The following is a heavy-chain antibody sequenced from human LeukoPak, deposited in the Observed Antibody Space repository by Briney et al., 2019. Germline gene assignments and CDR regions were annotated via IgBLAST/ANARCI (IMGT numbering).Heavy chain of an antibody. D-gene: IGHD3-3*01. CDR3: ARGDFWRNV. V-gene: IGHV3-21*01. CDR2: I. CDR1: GFVFSTFG. J-gene: IGHJ6*02. Sequence: GGSLRLSCAASGFVFSTFGINWVRQAPGKGLQWVAHINYADSVKGRFTISRDNAKNSLYLQMTSLRAEDAAVYYCARGDFWRNVWGQGTTVTVSS.